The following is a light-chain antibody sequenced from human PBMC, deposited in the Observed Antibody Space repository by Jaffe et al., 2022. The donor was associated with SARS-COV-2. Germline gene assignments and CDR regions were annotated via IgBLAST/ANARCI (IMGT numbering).Light chain of an antibody. V-gene: IGKV4-1*01. CDR2: WAS. CDR1: QSVLYSSNNKNY. J-gene: IGKJ2*01. CDR3: QQCYNTPYT. Sequence: DIVMTQSPDSLAVSLGERATINCKSSQSVLYSSNNKNYLAWYQQKPGQPPKLLIYWASTRGSGVPDRFTGSGSGTDFTLTITSLQAEDVAVYYCQQCYNTPYTFGQGTKVEIK.